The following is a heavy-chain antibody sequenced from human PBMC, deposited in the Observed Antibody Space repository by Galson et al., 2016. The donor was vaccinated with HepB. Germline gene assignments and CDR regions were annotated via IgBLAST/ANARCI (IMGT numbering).Heavy chain of an antibody. V-gene: IGHV3-23*01. CDR3: AKCPPGTRGSLDS. CDR1: GFTFNTYA. J-gene: IGHJ4*02. D-gene: IGHD1-14*01. CDR2: ISGNGIGT. Sequence: SLRLSCAASGFTFNTYAMTWVRQAPGKGLECVATISGNGIGTAYADPVRGRFSIARDNSKNTLYLQMNSLRADDTAVYYCAKCPPGTRGSLDSWGQGTLVTVSS.